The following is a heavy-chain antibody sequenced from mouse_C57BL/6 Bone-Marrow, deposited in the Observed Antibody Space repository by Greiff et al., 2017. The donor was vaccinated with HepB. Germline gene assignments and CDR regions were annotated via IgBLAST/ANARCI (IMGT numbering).Heavy chain of an antibody. CDR2: ISNGGGST. CDR1: GFTFSDYY. J-gene: IGHJ2*01. Sequence: EVQRVESGGGLVQPGGSLKLSCAASGFTFSDYYMYWVRQTPEKRLEWVAYISNGGGSTYYPDTVKGRFTISRDNAKNTLYLQMSRLKSEDTAMYYCARHDWAYFDYWGQGTTLTVSS. D-gene: IGHD4-1*01. V-gene: IGHV5-12*01. CDR3: ARHDWAYFDY.